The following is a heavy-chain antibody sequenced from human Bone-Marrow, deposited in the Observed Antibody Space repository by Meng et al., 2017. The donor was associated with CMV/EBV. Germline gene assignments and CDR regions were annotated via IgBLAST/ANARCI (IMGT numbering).Heavy chain of an antibody. J-gene: IGHJ4*02. D-gene: IGHD1-26*01. CDR2: IYYSGST. CDR3: ARDKRLRGSYENPLFDS. V-gene: IGHV4-39*07. Sequence: SETLSLTCTVSGGSISSSSYYWGWIRQPPGKGLEWIGSIYYSGSTYYNPSLKSRVTISVDTSKNQFSLKLSSVTAADTAVYYCARDKRLRGSYENPLFDSWGQGTLVTVSS. CDR1: GGSISSSSYY.